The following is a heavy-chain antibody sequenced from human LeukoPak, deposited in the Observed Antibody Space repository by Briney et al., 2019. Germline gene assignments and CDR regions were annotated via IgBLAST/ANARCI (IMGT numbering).Heavy chain of an antibody. CDR3: ARGARTFDY. V-gene: IGHV3-7*01. Sequence: GGSLRLSCAASGFTFSGYWMSWVRQAPGKGLEWVANIKQDGSEEYYLDSVKGRFTFSRDNAKNSLYLQMNSLRAEDTAVYYCARGARTFDYWGQGTLVTVSS. CDR1: GFTFSGYW. CDR2: IKQDGSEE. J-gene: IGHJ4*02.